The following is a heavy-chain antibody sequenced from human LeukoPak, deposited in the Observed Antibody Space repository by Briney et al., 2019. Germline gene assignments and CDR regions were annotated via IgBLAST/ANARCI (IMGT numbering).Heavy chain of an antibody. Sequence: ASVKVSCKASGGTFNSYAISWVRQAPGQGLEWMGWINTNTGNPTYAQGFTGRFVFSLDTSVSTAYLQISSLKAEDTAVYYCAKTTSGYSSSWYPIDFDYWGQGTLVTVSS. CDR2: INTNTGNP. V-gene: IGHV7-4-1*02. CDR1: GGTFNSYA. CDR3: AKTTSGYSSSWYPIDFDY. D-gene: IGHD6-13*01. J-gene: IGHJ4*02.